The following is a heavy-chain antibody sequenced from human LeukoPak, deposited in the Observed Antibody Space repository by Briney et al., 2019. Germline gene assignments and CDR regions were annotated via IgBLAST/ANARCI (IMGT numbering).Heavy chain of an antibody. J-gene: IGHJ4*02. CDR1: GLIFRSYW. CDR2: INQDGSEK. CDR3: ARERDGRFFDY. V-gene: IGHV3-7*01. D-gene: IGHD5-24*01. Sequence: GGSLGLSCAVSGLIFRSYWMSWVRQAPGKGLEWVANINQDGSEKYFVDSVKGRFTISRDNAKNSLHLQMNTLRAEDTAVYYCARERDGRFFDYWGQGTLVTVSS.